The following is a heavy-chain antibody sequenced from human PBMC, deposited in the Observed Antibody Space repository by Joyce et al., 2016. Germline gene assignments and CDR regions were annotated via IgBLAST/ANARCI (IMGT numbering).Heavy chain of an antibody. CDR1: GYSLSRLS. J-gene: IGHJ4*02. D-gene: IGHD3-3*01. Sequence: QVQLVQSGAEVKKPGGSVKVSCKVSGYSLSRLSIHWVRQAPGKGLGWMGGFDPEDAQIMDAQRFQGRVTMTEDTSTDTAYMELTSLRSEDTAVYYCETLPVTDDFWNEYYFHYWGQGTLVTVSS. CDR3: ETLPVTDDFWNEYYFHY. V-gene: IGHV1-24*01. CDR2: FDPEDAQI.